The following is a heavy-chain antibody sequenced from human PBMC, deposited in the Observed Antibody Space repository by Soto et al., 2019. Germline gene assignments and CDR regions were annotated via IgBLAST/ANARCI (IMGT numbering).Heavy chain of an antibody. J-gene: IGHJ4*01. CDR1: GVIFTNYW. Sequence: GGSLRLSCAASGVIFTNYWMHWVRQVPGRGLVWVSGITHDGSGTKYADSVKGRFTISRDNAKNTVYLQMNSLRPEDTAVYYCGSVFEYWGRGTLVTVSS. CDR2: ITHDGSGT. CDR3: GSVFEY. V-gene: IGHV3-74*01.